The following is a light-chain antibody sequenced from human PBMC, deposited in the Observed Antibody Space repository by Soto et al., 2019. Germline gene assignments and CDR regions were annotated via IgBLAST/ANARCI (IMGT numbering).Light chain of an antibody. CDR1: QSIRNF. V-gene: IGKV3-11*01. CDR2: EAS. J-gene: IGKJ4*01. Sequence: IVLTQSPATLSVSPGERAALSCRASQSIRNFLAWYQQKPGQAPRLLIYEASNRATGIPARFSGSGSGTDFTLTISNLEPEDFAVYYCQQRSSWPLTFGGGTKVDIK. CDR3: QQRSSWPLT.